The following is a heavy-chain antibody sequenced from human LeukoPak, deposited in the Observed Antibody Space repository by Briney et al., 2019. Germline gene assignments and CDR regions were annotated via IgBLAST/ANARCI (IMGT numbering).Heavy chain of an antibody. D-gene: IGHD3-10*01. CDR1: GLAFSSYG. J-gene: IGHJ4*02. V-gene: IGHV3-30*02. CDR3: AKHLVPYGSGSYCDY. Sequence: PGGSLRLSCAASGLAFSSYGMHWVRQAPGKGLEWVAVIWFDGSIKYYADSVKGRFTISRDNSKNTLYLQMNSLRAEDTAVYYCAKHLVPYGSGSYCDYWGQGTLVTVSS. CDR2: IWFDGSIK.